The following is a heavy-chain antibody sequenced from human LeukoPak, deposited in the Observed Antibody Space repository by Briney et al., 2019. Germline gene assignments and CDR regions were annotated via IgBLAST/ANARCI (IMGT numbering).Heavy chain of an antibody. CDR1: GYTFSTYW. CDR2: IYPDDSDT. D-gene: IGHD2-8*01. Sequence: GESLKISCKGSGYTFSTYWIGWVRQMPGKGLEWMGIIYPDDSDTRYRPSFQGQVTISADKSITTPYLQWNSLRASDTATYYCARKGRSTDVIFDWGQGTLVTVSS. J-gene: IGHJ4*02. V-gene: IGHV5-51*01. CDR3: ARKGRSTDVIFD.